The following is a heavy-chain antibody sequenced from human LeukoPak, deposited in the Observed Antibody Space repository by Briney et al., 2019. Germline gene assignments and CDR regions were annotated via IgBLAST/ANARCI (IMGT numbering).Heavy chain of an antibody. CDR2: IYYSGST. CDR1: GGSISSYY. J-gene: IGHJ4*02. Sequence: SETLSLTCTVSGGSISSYYWSWIRQPPGKGLEWIGYIYYSGSTNYNPSLKSRVTISVDTSKNQFSLKLSSVTAADTAVYYCARLGYSYGPYFDYWGQGTLVTVSS. D-gene: IGHD5-18*01. V-gene: IGHV4-59*01. CDR3: ARLGYSYGPYFDY.